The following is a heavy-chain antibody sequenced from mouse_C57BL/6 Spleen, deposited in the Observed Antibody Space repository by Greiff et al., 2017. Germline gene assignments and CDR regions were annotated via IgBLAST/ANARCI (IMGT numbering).Heavy chain of an antibody. Sequence: VQLKESGPELVKPGASVKISCKASGYSFTGYYMNWVKQSPEKSLEWIGEINPSTGGTTYNQKFKAKATMTVDKSSSTAYMQLKSLTSEDSAVYYCARGAAQVREAWFAYWGQGTLVTVSA. CDR1: GYSFTGYY. D-gene: IGHD3-2*02. CDR2: INPSTGGT. J-gene: IGHJ3*01. V-gene: IGHV1-42*01. CDR3: ARGAAQVREAWFAY.